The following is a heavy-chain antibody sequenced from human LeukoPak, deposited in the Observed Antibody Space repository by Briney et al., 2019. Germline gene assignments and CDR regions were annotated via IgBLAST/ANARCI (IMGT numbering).Heavy chain of an antibody. CDR3: ARDLKPNYDFWSGSAYNWFDP. CDR2: ISYDGSNK. V-gene: IGHV3-30*01. CDR1: GFTFSSYA. J-gene: IGHJ5*02. Sequence: QPGRSLRLSCAASGFTFSSYAMHWVRQAPGKGLEWVAVISYDGSNKYYADSVKGRFTISRDNSKNTLYLQMNSLRAEGTAVYYCARDLKPNYDFWSGSAYNWFDPWGQGTLVTVSS. D-gene: IGHD3-3*01.